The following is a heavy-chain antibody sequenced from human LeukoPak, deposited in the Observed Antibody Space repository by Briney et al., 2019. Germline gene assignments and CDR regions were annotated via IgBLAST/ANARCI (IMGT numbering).Heavy chain of an antibody. CDR3: ARGYCSGGSCHLFDY. CDR1: GGTFSSYA. J-gene: IGHJ4*02. Sequence: EASVKVSCKASGGTFSSYAISWVRQAPGQGPEWMGGIIPIFGTANYAQKFQGRVTITADESTSTAYMELSSPRSEDTAVYYCARGYCSGGSCHLFDYWGQGTLVTVSS. V-gene: IGHV1-69*01. D-gene: IGHD2-15*01. CDR2: IIPIFGTA.